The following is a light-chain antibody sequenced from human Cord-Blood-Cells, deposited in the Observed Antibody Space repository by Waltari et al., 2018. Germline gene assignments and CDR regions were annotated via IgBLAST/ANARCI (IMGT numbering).Light chain of an antibody. Sequence: SYELTQPPSVSVSPGQTASIPRSGDQLGDKYACWYQQKPGQSPVLVIYQDSKRPSGIPERFSGSNSGNTATLTISGTQAMDEADYYCQAWDSSTAGVFGTGTKVTVL. J-gene: IGLJ1*01. CDR3: QAWDSSTAGV. V-gene: IGLV3-1*01. CDR1: QLGDKY. CDR2: QDS.